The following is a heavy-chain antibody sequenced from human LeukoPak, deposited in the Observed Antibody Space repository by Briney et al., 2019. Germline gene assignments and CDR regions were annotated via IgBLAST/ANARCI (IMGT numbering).Heavy chain of an antibody. D-gene: IGHD6-13*01. CDR3: ARDDSSSWYEGNWFDP. Sequence: PGGSLRFSGAASGLTFSSYSMTWVRQAPGKGLEWVSSISSSSSYIYYADSVKGRFTISRANATNSLYLQMNSLRAGDTAVYYCARDDSSSWYEGNWFDPWGHGNLVSVSS. J-gene: IGHJ5*02. CDR2: ISSSSSYI. V-gene: IGHV3-21*01. CDR1: GLTFSSYS.